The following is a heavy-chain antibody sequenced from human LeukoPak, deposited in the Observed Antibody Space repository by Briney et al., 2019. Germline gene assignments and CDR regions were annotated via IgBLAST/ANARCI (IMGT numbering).Heavy chain of an antibody. V-gene: IGHV1-8*01. J-gene: IGHJ4*02. D-gene: IGHD6-13*01. Sequence: ASVKVSCKASGHTFTSYDINWVRQATGQGLEWMGWMNPDSGNTGYAQKFQGRVTMTRNPSISTAYMELSSLTSEDTAIYYCARRIAAAGVGIVYWGQGTLVTVSS. CDR2: MNPDSGNT. CDR3: ARRIAAAGVGIVY. CDR1: GHTFTSYD.